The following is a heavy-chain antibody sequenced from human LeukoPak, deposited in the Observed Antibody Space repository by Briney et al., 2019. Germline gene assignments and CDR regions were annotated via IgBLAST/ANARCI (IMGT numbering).Heavy chain of an antibody. CDR2: ISSSSSYI. J-gene: IGHJ4*02. V-gene: IGHV3-21*01. D-gene: IGHD3-16*02. CDR3: AREGCYDYVWGSYRPFDY. Sequence: GGSLRLSCAASGFTFSSYSMNWVRQAPGKGLEWVSSISSSSSYIYYADSVKGRFTISRDNAKNSLYLQMNSLRAEDTAVYYCAREGCYDYVWGSYRPFDYWGQGTLVTVSS. CDR1: GFTFSSYS.